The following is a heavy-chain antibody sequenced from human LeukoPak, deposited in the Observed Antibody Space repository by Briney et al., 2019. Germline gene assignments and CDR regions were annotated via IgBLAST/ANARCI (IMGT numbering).Heavy chain of an antibody. CDR1: GGSISSSSYY. CDR3: AIDSSGYYAY. CDR2: IYYSGST. J-gene: IGHJ4*02. D-gene: IGHD3-22*01. Sequence: SEILSFTCTVSGGSISSSSYYWGWIRQPPGKGLEWIGSIYYSGSTYYNPSLKSRVTISVDTSKNQFSLKLSSVTAADTAVYYCAIDSSGYYAYWGQGTLVTVSS. V-gene: IGHV4-39*01.